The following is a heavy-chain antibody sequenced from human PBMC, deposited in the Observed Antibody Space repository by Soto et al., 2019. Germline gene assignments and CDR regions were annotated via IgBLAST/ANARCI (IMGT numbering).Heavy chain of an antibody. J-gene: IGHJ3*01. CDR3: LAVCGPRSLWLFHC. CDR1: GFTFDDYD. Sequence: EVQLVESGGGLVQPGRSLRLSCAASGFTFDDYDMHWVRQAPGQGLEWVSGISWNSGHIAYVDSVRGRFSISRDNTKKSLYRPMSRLRPEATALYSSLAVCGPRSLWLFHCWGQGTMVAVSS. D-gene: IGHD2-21*01. CDR2: ISWNSGHI. V-gene: IGHV3-9*01.